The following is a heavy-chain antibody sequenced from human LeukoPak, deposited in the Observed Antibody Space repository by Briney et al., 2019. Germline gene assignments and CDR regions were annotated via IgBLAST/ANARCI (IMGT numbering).Heavy chain of an antibody. CDR2: FDPEDGET. CDR3: ATEKGAFDI. CDR1: GYTFTGYY. Sequence: GASVKVSCKASGYTFTGYYMHWVRQAPGKGLEWMGGFDPEDGETIYAQKFQGRVTMTEDTSTDTAYMELSSLRSEDTAVYYCATEKGAFDIWGQGTMVTVSS. J-gene: IGHJ3*02. V-gene: IGHV1-24*01.